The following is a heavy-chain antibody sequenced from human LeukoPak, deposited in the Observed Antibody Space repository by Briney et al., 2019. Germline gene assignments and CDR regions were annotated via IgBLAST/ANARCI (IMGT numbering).Heavy chain of an antibody. D-gene: IGHD4-23*01. CDR1: GGSISSSSYY. V-gene: IGHV4-39*01. CDR2: IYYSGST. J-gene: IGHJ4*02. Sequence: SETLSLTCTVSGGSISSSSYYWGWIRQPPGKGLEWIGSIYYSGSTYYNPSLKSRVTISVDTSKNQFYLKLSSVTAADTAVYYCADMTTVVTGGYYFDYWGQGTLVTVSS. CDR3: ADMTTVVTGGYYFDY.